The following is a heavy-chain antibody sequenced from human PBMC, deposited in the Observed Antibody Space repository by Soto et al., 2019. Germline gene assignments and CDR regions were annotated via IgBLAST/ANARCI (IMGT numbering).Heavy chain of an antibody. CDR1: GFTFSSYS. J-gene: IGHJ4*02. D-gene: IGHD1-1*01. Sequence: EVHLLESGGALVQRGGSLSLSCAASGFTFSSYSMSWVRQAPGKGLEWVSGISGFGGSTYYADPVKGRFTISRDNSKNDLYLQINSRRAEDTAKYYCAKGRSDDWNDGYSYDYWGQGTLVTVSS. CDR2: ISGFGGST. V-gene: IGHV3-23*01. CDR3: AKGRSDDWNDGYSYDY.